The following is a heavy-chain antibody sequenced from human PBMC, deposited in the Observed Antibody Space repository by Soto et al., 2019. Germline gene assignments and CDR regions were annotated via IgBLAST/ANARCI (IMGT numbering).Heavy chain of an antibody. CDR1: GYTFTSYG. J-gene: IGHJ4*02. V-gene: IGHV1-18*01. CDR2: ISAYNGNT. CDR3: ARDHKDIVVVPAAIPFDY. D-gene: IGHD2-2*01. Sequence: QVQLVQSGAEVKKPGASVKVSCKASGYTFTSYGISWVGQAPGQGLEWMGWISAYNGNTNYAQKLQGRVTMTTDTSTSTAYMELRSLRSDDTAVYYCARDHKDIVVVPAAIPFDYWGQGTLVTVSS.